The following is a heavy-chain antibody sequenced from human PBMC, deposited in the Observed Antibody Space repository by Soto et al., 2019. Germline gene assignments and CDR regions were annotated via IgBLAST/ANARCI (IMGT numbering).Heavy chain of an antibody. CDR1: SGSISSGDHY. D-gene: IGHD4-17*01. V-gene: IGHV4-30-4*01. CDR2: IYYSGST. J-gene: IGHJ4*02. Sequence: QVQLQESGPGLVKPSQTLSLTCTVSSGSISSGDHYWRWIRQPPGKGLEWIGFIYYSGSTYYNPSLKSRVTISVDTSKNQFSLKLSSVTDADTAVYYCASQSRINTAFGYWGQGTLVTVSS. CDR3: ASQSRINTAFGY.